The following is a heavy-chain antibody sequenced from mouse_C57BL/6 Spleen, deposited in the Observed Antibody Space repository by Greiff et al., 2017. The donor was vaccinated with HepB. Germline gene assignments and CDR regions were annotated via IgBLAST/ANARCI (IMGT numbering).Heavy chain of an antibody. J-gene: IGHJ3*01. V-gene: IGHV1-69*01. CDR1: GYTFTSYW. Sequence: VKLQQPGAELVMPGASVKLSCKASGYTFTSYWMHWVKQRPGQGLEWIGEIDPSDSYTNYNQKFKGKSTLTVDKSSSTAYMQLSSLTSEDSAVYYCAREDSSGWFAYWGQGTLVTVSA. CDR3: AREDSSGWFAY. CDR2: IDPSDSYT. D-gene: IGHD3-2*02.